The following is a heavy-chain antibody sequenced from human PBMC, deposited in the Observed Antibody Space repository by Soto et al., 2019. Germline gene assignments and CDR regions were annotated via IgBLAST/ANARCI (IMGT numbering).Heavy chain of an antibody. Sequence: GSSVKVSGKASGYTFNSYGISKVRKAPGQGLEWMGWISAYNGNTNYAQKLQGRVTMTTDTAPSTAYMELRSLRSDDTAVYYCARDPDYGKYFQHWGQGTLVTVSS. CDR2: ISAYNGNT. J-gene: IGHJ1*01. CDR1: GYTFNSYG. D-gene: IGHD4-17*01. V-gene: IGHV1-18*01. CDR3: ARDPDYGKYFQH.